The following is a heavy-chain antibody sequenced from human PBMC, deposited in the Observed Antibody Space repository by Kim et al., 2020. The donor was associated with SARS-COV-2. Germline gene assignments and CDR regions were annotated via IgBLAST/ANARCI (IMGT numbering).Heavy chain of an antibody. Sequence: SETLSLTCTVSGGSISSSSYYWGWIRQPPGKGLEWIGSIYYSGSTYYNPSLKSRVTISVDTSKNQFSLKLSSVTAADAAVHYCARSAGFRYYGMDVWGQGTTVTVPS. V-gene: IGHV4-39*07. CDR3: ARSAGFRYYGMDV. CDR1: GGSISSSSYY. J-gene: IGHJ6*02. CDR2: IYYSGST. D-gene: IGHD6-25*01.